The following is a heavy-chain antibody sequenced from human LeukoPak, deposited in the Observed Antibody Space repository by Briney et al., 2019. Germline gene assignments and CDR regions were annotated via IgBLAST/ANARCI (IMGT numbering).Heavy chain of an antibody. D-gene: IGHD3-16*01. J-gene: IGHJ6*02. CDR2: ISYSGTT. CDR1: GGSVTTTSYH. CDR3: ARHYSPIWGMYYGLDV. V-gene: IGHV4-39*01. Sequence: SETLSLTCSVFGGSVTTTSYHWGWVRQPPGKGLEWNASISYSGTTYKSSSLKSRITISVDTSKNEVSLKLSSVTVAETAVYYCARHYSPIWGMYYGLDVWGQGTTVTVFS.